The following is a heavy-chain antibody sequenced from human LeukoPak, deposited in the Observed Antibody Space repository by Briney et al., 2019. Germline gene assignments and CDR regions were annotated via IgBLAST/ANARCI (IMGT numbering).Heavy chain of an antibody. V-gene: IGHV4-59*01. CDR1: GGSISSYY. Sequence: SETLSPTCTVSGGSISSYYWIWIRQPPGKGLEWIGYIYYTGSANYNPSLKSRVTVSVDTSKNQFSLKLTSVTAADTAVYYCARIGRVGGYYFDYWGQGTLVTVSS. J-gene: IGHJ4*02. CDR2: IYYTGSA. D-gene: IGHD3-10*01. CDR3: ARIGRVGGYYFDY.